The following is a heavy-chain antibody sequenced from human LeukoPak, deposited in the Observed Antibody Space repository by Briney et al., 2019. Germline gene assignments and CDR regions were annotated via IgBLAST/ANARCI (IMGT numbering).Heavy chain of an antibody. CDR1: GGSFSGYY. J-gene: IGHJ5*02. D-gene: IGHD1-26*01. Sequence: SETLSLTCAVYGGSFSGYYWSWIRQPPGKGLEWIAEIEHSGTTNHNPSLKSRVIMSVDRSKNQFSLKMTSVTAADTAMYYCAGLADSGSYAAWGQGTLVTVSS. CDR3: AGLADSGSYAA. CDR2: IEHSGTT. V-gene: IGHV4-34*01.